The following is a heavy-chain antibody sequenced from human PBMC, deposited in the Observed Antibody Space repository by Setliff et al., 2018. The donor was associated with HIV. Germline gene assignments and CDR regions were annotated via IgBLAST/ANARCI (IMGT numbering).Heavy chain of an antibody. V-gene: IGHV3-49*04. CDR3: TRAYYNFWSGLHKYYYYYMDV. CDR2: IGSKARGATT. D-gene: IGHD3-3*01. Sequence: GGFLRLSCLSSGFTFGDYPMSWVRQAPGKGLEWVGFIGSKARGATTEYAASVKGRFTISRDDSKSIAYLQMNSLKTEDTAVYYCTRAYYNFWSGLHKYYYYYMDVWGKGTTVTVSS. J-gene: IGHJ6*03. CDR1: GFTFGDYP.